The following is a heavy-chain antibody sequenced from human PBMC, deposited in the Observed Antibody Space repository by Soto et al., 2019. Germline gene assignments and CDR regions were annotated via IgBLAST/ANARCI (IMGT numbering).Heavy chain of an antibody. Sequence: QVQLQQWGAGLLKPSETLSLTCAVYGGSFSGHSWTWIHQSPGKGLEWIGDINHSGRVNYSPSLKSRVTISLDTSKNQFSLTLSAVTAADTAMYYCSTRAYDTNGYYRFDPWGQGTLVTVSS. CDR1: GGSFSGHS. CDR3: STRAYDTNGYYRFDP. V-gene: IGHV4-34*01. J-gene: IGHJ5*01. D-gene: IGHD3-22*01. CDR2: INHSGRV.